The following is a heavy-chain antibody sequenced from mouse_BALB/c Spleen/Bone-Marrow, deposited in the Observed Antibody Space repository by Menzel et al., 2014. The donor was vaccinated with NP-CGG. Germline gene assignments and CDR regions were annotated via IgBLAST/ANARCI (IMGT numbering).Heavy chain of an antibody. J-gene: IGHJ4*01. CDR3: ARKGAMITHYYAMDY. CDR1: GFTFSSFG. Sequence: EVQRVESGGGLVQPGGSRKLSCAASGFTFSSFGMHWVRQAPEKGLEWVAYISNGSSPIYYADTVKGRFTISRENPKNTLFLQMTSLRSEDTAMYYCARKGAMITHYYAMDYWGQGTSVTVSS. V-gene: IGHV5-17*02. D-gene: IGHD2-4*01. CDR2: ISNGSSPI.